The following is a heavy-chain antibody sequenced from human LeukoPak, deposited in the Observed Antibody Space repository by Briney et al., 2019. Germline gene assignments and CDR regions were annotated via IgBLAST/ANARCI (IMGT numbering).Heavy chain of an antibody. CDR2: IYHSGST. J-gene: IGHJ4*02. D-gene: IGHD1-26*01. CDR1: GGSISSGGYY. CDR3: ARNSGSALLRLGPFDY. V-gene: IGHV4-30-2*01. Sequence: SETLSLTCTVSGGSISSGGYYWSWIRQPPGKGLEWIGYIYHSGSTYYNPSLKSRVTIPVDRSKNQFSLKLSSVTAADTAVYYCARNSGSALLRLGPFDYWGQGTLVTVSS.